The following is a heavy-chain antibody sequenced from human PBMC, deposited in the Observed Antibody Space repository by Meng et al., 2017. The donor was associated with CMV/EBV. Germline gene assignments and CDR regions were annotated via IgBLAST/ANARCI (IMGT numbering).Heavy chain of an antibody. CDR1: GFTFSSYA. CDR2: ISYDGSNK. V-gene: IGHV3-30-3*01. CDR3: ASRGYSYGFDY. D-gene: IGHD5-18*01. Sequence: GESLKISCAASGFTFSSYAMHWVRQAPGKGLEWVAVISYDGSNKYYADSVKGRFTISRDNSKNTLYLQMNSLRAEDTAVYYCASRGYSYGFDYWGQGTLVTVSS. J-gene: IGHJ4*02.